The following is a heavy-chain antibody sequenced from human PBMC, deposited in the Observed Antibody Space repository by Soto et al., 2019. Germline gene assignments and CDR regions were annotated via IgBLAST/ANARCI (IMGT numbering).Heavy chain of an antibody. D-gene: IGHD3-10*01. CDR1: GFSFSNYW. CDR2: IKEDGSQY. V-gene: IGHV3-7*04. J-gene: IGHJ4*02. CDR3: ARETHYYAA. Sequence: EMQLVDSGGGLVQPGDSLRLSCAASGFSFSNYWMAWVRQAPGKGLEWVANIKEDGSQYTYVDSVKGRFTISRDNAKNSLYLQINSLRAEDTAVYYWARETHYYAAWGQGTLVTVSS.